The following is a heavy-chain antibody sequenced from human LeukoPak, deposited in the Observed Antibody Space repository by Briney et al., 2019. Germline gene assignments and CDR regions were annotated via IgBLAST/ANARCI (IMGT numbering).Heavy chain of an antibody. J-gene: IGHJ4*02. Sequence: ASGKVSCKASGYTFTSYDINWVRQATGQGLEWMGWMNPNSGNTGYAQTFQGRVTMTRNTSIRTAYMELSSLRSEDTAVYYCARAVPGPAPASYRFDYWGQGTLVTVSS. CDR3: ARAVPGPAPASYRFDY. D-gene: IGHD3-16*02. CDR1: GYTFTSYD. V-gene: IGHV1-8*01. CDR2: MNPNSGNT.